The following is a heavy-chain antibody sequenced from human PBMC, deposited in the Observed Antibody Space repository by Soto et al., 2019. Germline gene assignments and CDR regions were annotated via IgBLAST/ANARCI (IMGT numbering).Heavy chain of an antibody. CDR1: GFTLSNAW. CDR2: IKSKTDGGTT. D-gene: IGHD3-22*01. V-gene: IGHV3-15*07. J-gene: IGHJ3*02. CDR3: GAMIASDAFDI. Sequence: ESLRLSCAVSGFTLSNAWMNSVRQAPGKGLEWVGRIKSKTDGGTTDYAAPVKGRFTISRDDSKNTLYLQMNSLKTEDTAAYYCGAMIASDAFDIWGQGTMVT.